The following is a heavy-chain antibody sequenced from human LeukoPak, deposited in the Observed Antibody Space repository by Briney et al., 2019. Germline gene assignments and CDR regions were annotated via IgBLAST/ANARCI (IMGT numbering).Heavy chain of an antibody. Sequence: PSETLSLTCAVYGGSFSGYYWSWIRQPPGKGLEWIGEINHSGSTNYNPSLKSRVTISVDTSKNQFSLKLSSVTAADTAVYYCARSSGWYASFDYWGQGTLVTVSS. CDR1: GGSFSGYY. CDR3: ARSSGWYASFDY. CDR2: INHSGST. V-gene: IGHV4-34*01. D-gene: IGHD6-19*01. J-gene: IGHJ4*02.